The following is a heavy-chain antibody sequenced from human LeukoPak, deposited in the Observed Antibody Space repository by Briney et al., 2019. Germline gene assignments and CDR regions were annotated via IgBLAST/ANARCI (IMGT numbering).Heavy chain of an antibody. CDR2: IDKTTYPT. J-gene: IGHJ4*02. Sequence: GGSLRLSCAASEFIFSDYAMGWVRQAPGKGLEWVSTIDKTTYPTFYADSVKGRFTISRDNSKNTLYLQMNSLRAEDTAVYYCAKVSGMVSSGWNDLYYFDYWGQGTLVTVSS. V-gene: IGHV3-23*05. CDR1: EFIFSDYA. CDR3: AKVSGMVSSGWNDLYYFDY. D-gene: IGHD6-19*01.